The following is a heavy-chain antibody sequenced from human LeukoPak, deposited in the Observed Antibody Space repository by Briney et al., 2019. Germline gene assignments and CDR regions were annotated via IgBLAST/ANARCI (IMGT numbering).Heavy chain of an antibody. CDR3: AKEGVVVAAGFYFDY. Sequence: GGSLRLSCAPSGFTFSIYGMHWVRQAPGKGLECVAVISYDGSNKYYADSVKRRFTISRDNSKNTLYLQMNSQRAEDKAVYYCAKEGVVVAAGFYFDYWGQGTLVTVSS. J-gene: IGHJ4*02. D-gene: IGHD2-15*01. CDR1: GFTFSIYG. CDR2: ISYDGSNK. V-gene: IGHV3-30*18.